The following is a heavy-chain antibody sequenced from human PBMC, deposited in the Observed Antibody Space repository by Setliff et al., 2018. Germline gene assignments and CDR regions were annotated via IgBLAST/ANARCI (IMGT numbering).Heavy chain of an antibody. Sequence: ASVKVSCKTSGYIFTNYYIHWVRQAPGQGLEWMGWINANAGGTREVQKFQGRVTMTRDTSIDTAYMEVNRLTYDDTAVYYCARDSYGDNLPYNWFAPWGQGTLVTVSS. D-gene: IGHD4-17*01. V-gene: IGHV1-2*02. CDR2: INANAGGT. CDR3: ARDSYGDNLPYNWFAP. J-gene: IGHJ5*02. CDR1: GYIFTNYY.